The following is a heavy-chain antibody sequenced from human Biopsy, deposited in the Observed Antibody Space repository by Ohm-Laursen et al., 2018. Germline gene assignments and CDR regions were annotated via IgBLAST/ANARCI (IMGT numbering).Heavy chain of an antibody. CDR3: AREAIGYQLPCDD. CDR2: IIPILRTT. J-gene: IGHJ4*02. Sequence: ASVKVSCNAPTGTFNSYGIIWVRQAPGQGLEWMGRIIPILRTTAYAQTFLGRVTITADSPTSTVDMEPTSLTSDDTAVYFCAREAIGYQLPCDDWGQGTLVTVSS. V-gene: IGHV1-69*11. D-gene: IGHD2-2*01. CDR1: TGTFNSYG.